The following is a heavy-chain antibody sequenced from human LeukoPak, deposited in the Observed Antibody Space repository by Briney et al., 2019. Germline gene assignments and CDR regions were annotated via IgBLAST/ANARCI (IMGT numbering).Heavy chain of an antibody. V-gene: IGHV3-23*01. D-gene: IGHD2-21*02. Sequence: PGGSLRPSCAASGFTFSTYAMSWVRQAPGKGLEWVSHFGGSGGTIYYADSVKGRLTISRDNSKNTLYLQMNSLRAEDTAVYYCAKSDCGGDCHLLDYWGQGTLVTVSS. J-gene: IGHJ4*02. CDR3: AKSDCGGDCHLLDY. CDR1: GFTFSTYA. CDR2: FGGSGGTI.